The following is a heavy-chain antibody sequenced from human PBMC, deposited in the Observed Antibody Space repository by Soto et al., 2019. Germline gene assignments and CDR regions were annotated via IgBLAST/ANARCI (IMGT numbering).Heavy chain of an antibody. CDR1: GTTVPNYS. V-gene: IGHV1-3*01. CDR3: ARDLPPSDF. J-gene: IGHJ4*02. Sequence: XPVKVSCKASGTTVPNYSMHWVRQGPGQRLEWMXWINDXNGNRTYSQKXXGRITITXXKCASTAYMELSSIRSEDPAVYYCARDLPPSDFWGQGTLVTVSS. CDR2: INDXNGNR.